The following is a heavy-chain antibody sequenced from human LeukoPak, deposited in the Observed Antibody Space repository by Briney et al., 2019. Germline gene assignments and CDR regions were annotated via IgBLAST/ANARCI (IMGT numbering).Heavy chain of an antibody. Sequence: GASVKVSCKASGYTFTGYYMHWVRQAPGQGLEWMGWINPNSGGTNYAQKFQGRVTMTRDTSIGTAYMELSRLRSDDTAVCYCARAPPYYGSGSYYGDFDYWGQGTLVTVSS. D-gene: IGHD3-10*01. CDR1: GYTFTGYY. CDR2: INPNSGGT. V-gene: IGHV1-2*02. CDR3: ARAPPYYGSGSYYGDFDY. J-gene: IGHJ4*02.